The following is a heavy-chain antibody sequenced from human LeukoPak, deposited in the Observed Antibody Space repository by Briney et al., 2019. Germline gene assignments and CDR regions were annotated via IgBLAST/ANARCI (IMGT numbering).Heavy chain of an antibody. CDR2: ISYDGCNK. D-gene: IGHD3-10*01. CDR3: RGPPYYYYGMDV. Sequence: GGSLTLSSASSGFTFSSYGKQWIRQAPGKGLEKMAVISYDGCNKYYADSVKGRFTISRDNSKNTLYLQMNSLRAEDTAVYYCRGPPYYYYGMDVWGQGTTVTVSS. V-gene: IGHV3-30*03. J-gene: IGHJ6*02. CDR1: GFTFSSYG.